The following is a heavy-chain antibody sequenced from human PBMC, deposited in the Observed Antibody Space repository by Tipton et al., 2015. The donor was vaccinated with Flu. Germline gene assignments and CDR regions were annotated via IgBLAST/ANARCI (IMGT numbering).Heavy chain of an antibody. J-gene: IGHJ6*02. Sequence: QLVQSGAEVKKPGAPVKVSCKVSGYTLTELSMHWVRQAPGKGLEWMGGFDPEDGETIYAQKFQGRVTMTEDTSTDTAYMELSSLRSEDTAVYYCATWYCSSTSCPLPYYYYYGMDVWGQGTTVTVSS. CDR2: FDPEDGET. V-gene: IGHV1-24*01. CDR1: GYTLTELS. CDR3: ATWYCSSTSCPLPYYYYYGMDV. D-gene: IGHD2-2*01.